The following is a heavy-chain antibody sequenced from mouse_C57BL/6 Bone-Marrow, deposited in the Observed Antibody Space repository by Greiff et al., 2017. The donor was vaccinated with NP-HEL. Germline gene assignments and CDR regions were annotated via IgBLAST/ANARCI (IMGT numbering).Heavy chain of an antibody. CDR3: ARKGTWERYFDV. D-gene: IGHD4-1*01. CDR2: IYLGNGYT. Sequence: EVQLQQSGADLVRPGSSVKMSCKTSGYTFTSYGINWVKQRPGQGLEWIGYIYLGNGYTEYNEKFKGKATLTSDTSSSTAYMQLSSLTSEDSAIYFCARKGTWERYFDVWGTGTTVTVSS. CDR1: GYTFTSYG. J-gene: IGHJ1*03. V-gene: IGHV1-58*01.